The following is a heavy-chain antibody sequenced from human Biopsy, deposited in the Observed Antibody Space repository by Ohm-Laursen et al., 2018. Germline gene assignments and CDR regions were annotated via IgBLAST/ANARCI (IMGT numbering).Heavy chain of an antibody. V-gene: IGHV4-34*01. CDR1: GESFNGYY. CDR3: VRGVDYYDPYHYYALDV. D-gene: IGHD3-22*01. CDR2: INHSGRT. J-gene: IGHJ6*02. Sequence: PSETLSITCPVYGESFNGYYWSWIRQTPGKGLEWIGEINHSGRTNYNPSLKSRVTISVDTSKNQFSLKVRSVTAADTAVYYCVRGVDYYDPYHYYALDVWGQGTTVTVSS.